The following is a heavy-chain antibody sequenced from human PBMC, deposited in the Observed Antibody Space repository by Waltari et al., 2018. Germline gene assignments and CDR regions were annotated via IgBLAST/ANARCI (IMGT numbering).Heavy chain of an antibody. V-gene: IGHV1-2*02. D-gene: IGHD3-3*01. CDR1: GYNFTGYY. CDR3: ARGPDFWSGYYMVPFDY. Sequence: QVQLVQSGAEVKKPGASVKVSCKASGYNFTGYYMNWLRQAPGQGLEWMGWINPKSGGANYTQTFQGRVTITKDTSISTAYMELNRLRSDDTAMYYCARGPDFWSGYYMVPFDYWGQGTLVTVSS. CDR2: INPKSGGA. J-gene: IGHJ4*02.